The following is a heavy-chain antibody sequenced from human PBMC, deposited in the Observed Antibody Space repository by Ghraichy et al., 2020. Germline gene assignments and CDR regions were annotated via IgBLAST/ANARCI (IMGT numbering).Heavy chain of an antibody. J-gene: IGHJ4*02. Sequence: GGSLRLSCATSGFTFSNAWMNWVRQAPGKGLEWVGRIKSKTDGGTIDYAAPVKGRFTISRDDSKNTLYLQMNSLKTEDTAVYYCTTFTFGELYPRPYYSDYWGQGTLVTVSS. V-gene: IGHV3-15*07. D-gene: IGHD3-10*01. CDR2: IKSKTDGGTI. CDR3: TTFTFGELYPRPYYSDY. CDR1: GFTFSNAW.